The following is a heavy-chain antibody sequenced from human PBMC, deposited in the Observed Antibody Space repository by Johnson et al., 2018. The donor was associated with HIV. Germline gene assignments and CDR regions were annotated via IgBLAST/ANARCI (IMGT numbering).Heavy chain of an antibody. CDR1: GFTFSSYD. J-gene: IGHJ3*02. Sequence: EVQLVESGGGVVQPGRSLRLSCVASGFTFSSYDMHWVRQATGKGLEWVSAIGTAGDTYYPGSVKGRFTISRDNSKNTLYLQMNSLRADDTAVYYCAKDLPRITTSISAFDIWGQGTMVTVSS. V-gene: IGHV3-13*01. D-gene: IGHD1-14*01. CDR2: IGTAGDT. CDR3: AKDLPRITTSISAFDI.